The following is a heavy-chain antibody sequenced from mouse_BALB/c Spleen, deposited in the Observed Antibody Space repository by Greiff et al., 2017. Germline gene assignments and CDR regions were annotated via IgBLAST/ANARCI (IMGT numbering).Heavy chain of an antibody. V-gene: IGHV5-6-4*01. CDR1: GFTFSSYT. CDR3: TRDQGGNYFDY. J-gene: IGHJ2*01. Sequence: EVQLVESGGGLVKPGGSLKLSCAASGFTFSSYTMSWVRQTPEKRLEWVATISSGGSYTYYPDSVKGRFTISRDNAKNTLYLQMSSLKSEDTAMYYCTRDQGGNYFDYWGQGTTLTVSS. CDR2: ISSGGSYT.